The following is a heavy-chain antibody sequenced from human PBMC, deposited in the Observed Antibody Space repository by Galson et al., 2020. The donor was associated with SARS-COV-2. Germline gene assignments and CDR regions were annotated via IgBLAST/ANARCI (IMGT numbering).Heavy chain of an antibody. D-gene: IGHD6-13*01. V-gene: IGHV3-48*03. Sequence: GGSLRLSCAASGFTFSSYEMNWVRQAPGKGLEWVSYISSSGSTTYYADSVKGRFTISRDNAKNSLYLQMNSLRAEDTAVYYCVSTVAIAAAGYGMDVWGQGTTVTVSS. CDR3: VSTVAIAAAGYGMDV. J-gene: IGHJ6*02. CDR2: ISSSGSTT. CDR1: GFTFSSYE.